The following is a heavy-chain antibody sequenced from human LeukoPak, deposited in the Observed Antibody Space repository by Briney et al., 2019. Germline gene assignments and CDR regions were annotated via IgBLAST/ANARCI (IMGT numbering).Heavy chain of an antibody. CDR2: ITDDATT. CDR1: GFTFSSAW. J-gene: IGHJ4*02. V-gene: IGHV3-74*03. D-gene: IGHD1-26*01. CDR3: VRDRVGPDY. Sequence: GGSLRLSCAASGFTFSSAWMHWVRQAPGTGLVWVSRITDDATTTYADSVKGRFTISRGNAKNILSLQMNSLRAEDTAVYYCVRDRVGPDYWGQGTLVTVSS.